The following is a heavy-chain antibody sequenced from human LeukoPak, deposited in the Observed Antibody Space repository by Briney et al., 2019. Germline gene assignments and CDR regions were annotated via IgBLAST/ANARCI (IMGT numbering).Heavy chain of an antibody. CDR3: ARGRYYYDSSGTLRFDP. J-gene: IGHJ5*02. D-gene: IGHD3-22*01. CDR2: INHSGST. V-gene: IGHV4-34*01. CDR1: GGSFSGYY. Sequence: PSETLSLTCAVYGGSFSGYYWSWIRQPPGKGLEWIGEINHSGSTNYNPSLKSRVTISVDTSKNQFSLKLSSVTAADTAVYYCARGRYYYDSSGTLRFDPWGQGTLVTVSS.